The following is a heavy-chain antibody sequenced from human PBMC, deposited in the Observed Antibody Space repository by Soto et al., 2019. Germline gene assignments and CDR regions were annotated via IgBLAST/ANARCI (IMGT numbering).Heavy chain of an antibody. Sequence: QVTVKESGPVLVKPTETLTLTCTVSGFSLSNAGLGVSWIRKPPGKALEWLAHIFSNDEKSYSTSLKSRLTISKDPSKSQVVLIMTNTDPVDTATYYCASTYSTSWYWFDPWGQGTLVTVSS. D-gene: IGHD6-13*01. CDR3: ASTYSTSWYWFDP. CDR2: IFSNDEK. V-gene: IGHV2-26*04. CDR1: GFSLSNAGLG. J-gene: IGHJ5*02.